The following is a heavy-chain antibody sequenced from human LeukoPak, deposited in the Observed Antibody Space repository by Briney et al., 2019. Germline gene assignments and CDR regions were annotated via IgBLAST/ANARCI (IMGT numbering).Heavy chain of an antibody. CDR2: IYYSGST. Sequence: PSETLSLTCTVSGDSISSSNYYWGWIRQPPGKGLEWIGSIYYSGSTYYNPSLESRVAISVDTSKNQFSLKLTSVTAADTAVYYCAREKWQQLAHDDAFDIWGQGTMVTVSS. CDR1: GDSISSSNYY. D-gene: IGHD6-13*01. J-gene: IGHJ3*02. CDR3: AREKWQQLAHDDAFDI. V-gene: IGHV4-39*07.